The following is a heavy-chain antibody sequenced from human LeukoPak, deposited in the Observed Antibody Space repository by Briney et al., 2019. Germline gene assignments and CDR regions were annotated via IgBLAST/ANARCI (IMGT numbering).Heavy chain of an antibody. CDR3: ARGSSSWRMGLDY. J-gene: IGHJ4*02. CDR1: GGSISSYY. V-gene: IGHV4-59*01. Sequence: SETLSLTCTVSGGSISSYYWSWIRQPPGKGLEWIGYIYYGGSTNYNPSLKSRVTISVDTSKNQFSLKLSSVTAADTAVYYCARGSSSWRMGLDYWGQGTLVTVSS. CDR2: IYYGGST. D-gene: IGHD6-13*01.